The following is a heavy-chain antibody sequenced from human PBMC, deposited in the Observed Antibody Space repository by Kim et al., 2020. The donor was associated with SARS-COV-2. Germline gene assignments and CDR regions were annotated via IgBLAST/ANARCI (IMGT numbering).Heavy chain of an antibody. Sequence: GGSLRLSCAASGFTSSNYAMSWVRQAPGKGLEWVSAISGSGGSTYYADSVKGRFTISRDNSKNTLYLQVNSLRAEDTAVYYCAKGGWGGYYYGYFDYWGQGTLVTVSS. V-gene: IGHV3-23*01. CDR1: GFTSSNYA. CDR3: AKGGWGGYYYGYFDY. CDR2: ISGSGGST. D-gene: IGHD3-22*01. J-gene: IGHJ4*02.